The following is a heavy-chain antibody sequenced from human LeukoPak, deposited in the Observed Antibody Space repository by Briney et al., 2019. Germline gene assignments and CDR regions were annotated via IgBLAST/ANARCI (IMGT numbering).Heavy chain of an antibody. CDR1: GYTFTSYG. CDR3: ARRELFSYGFGY. D-gene: IGHD5-18*01. V-gene: IGHV5-51*01. CDR2: IYPGDSET. J-gene: IGHJ4*02. Sequence: KVSCKASGYTFTSYGISWVRQAPGQGLEWMGIIYPGDSETRYSPSFQGQVTISADQSISTAYLQWSSLKASDTAMYYCARRELFSYGFGYWGQGTLVTVSS.